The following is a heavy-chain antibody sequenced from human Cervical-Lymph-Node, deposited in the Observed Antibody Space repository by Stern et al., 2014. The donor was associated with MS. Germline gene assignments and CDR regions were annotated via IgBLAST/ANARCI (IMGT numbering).Heavy chain of an antibody. V-gene: IGHV1-2*06. J-gene: IGHJ4*02. D-gene: IGHD5-12*01. CDR1: GYAFTAYY. Sequence: QVQLVESGAEVKMPGASVKVSCKASGYAFTAYYIHWVRQAPGQGLEWVGRINPNSGGTDFAQKFLGRVTMTRDMSVTTAYMELRSLTSDDTAIYYCAKARLYSGYEENDYWGQGTLLTVSS. CDR3: AKARLYSGYEENDY. CDR2: INPNSGGT.